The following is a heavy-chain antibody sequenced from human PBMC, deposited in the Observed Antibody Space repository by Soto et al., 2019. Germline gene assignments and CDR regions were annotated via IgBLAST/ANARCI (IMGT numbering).Heavy chain of an antibody. CDR1: GGSISSSSYY. J-gene: IGHJ6*02. D-gene: IGHD4-17*01. Sequence: SETLSLTCTVSGGSISSSSYYWGWIRQPPGKGLEWIGSIYYSGSTYYNPSLKSRFTISVDTSKNQFSLKLSSVTAADTAVYYCARGDYGDYYYYYYGMDVWGQGTTVTVSS. CDR2: IYYSGST. V-gene: IGHV4-39*07. CDR3: ARGDYGDYYYYYYGMDV.